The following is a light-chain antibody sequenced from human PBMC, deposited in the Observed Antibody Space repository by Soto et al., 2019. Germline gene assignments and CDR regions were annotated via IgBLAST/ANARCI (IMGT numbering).Light chain of an antibody. CDR2: AAS. CDR3: QQSYSTLYT. Sequence: DIQMTQSPSSLSASVGDRVTITCRASQSISIYLNWYQQKPGKAPKFLIYAASSLQSGVPSRFSGSGSGTDFTLTISSLQPEDFATYYCQQSYSTLYTFGQGTKLEIK. J-gene: IGKJ2*01. V-gene: IGKV1-39*01. CDR1: QSISIY.